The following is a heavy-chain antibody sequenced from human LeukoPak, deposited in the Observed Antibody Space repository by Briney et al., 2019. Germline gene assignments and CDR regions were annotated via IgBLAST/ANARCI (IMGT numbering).Heavy chain of an antibody. J-gene: IGHJ4*02. CDR2: INSDGSST. D-gene: IGHD2-2*01. CDR3: ARRVVVPAAPYYFDY. V-gene: IGHV3-74*01. CDR1: GFIFSSYW. Sequence: GGSLRLSCAASGFIFSSYWMHWVRQAPGKGLVWVSRINSDGSSTSYADSVKGRFTISRDIAKNTLYLQMNSLRAEDTAVYYCARRVVVPAAPYYFDYWGQGTLVTVSS.